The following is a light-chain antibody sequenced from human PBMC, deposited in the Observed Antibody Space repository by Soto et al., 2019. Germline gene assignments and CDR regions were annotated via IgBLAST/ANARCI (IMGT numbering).Light chain of an antibody. CDR1: QSVPRSF. V-gene: IGKV3-20*01. Sequence: EIVLTQSPGTLSLSPGERATLSCMASQSVPRSFLAWYQQRPGQAPTLLIYDASNRATGIPDWFSGSESRTDFTLTISSQEPEDFAVYYCQQYAWSPLTFGRGTRLDIK. CDR3: QQYAWSPLT. J-gene: IGKJ3*01. CDR2: DAS.